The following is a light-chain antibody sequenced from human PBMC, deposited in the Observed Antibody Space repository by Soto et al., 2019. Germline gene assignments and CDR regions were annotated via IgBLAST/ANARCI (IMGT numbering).Light chain of an antibody. Sequence: QSALTQPASVSGSPGQSITISCIGTNTDVGGYDRVSWYQHHPGKAPKLMIYEVLKRPSGVPDRFSGSRSGNTASLTVSGLQAEDEADYYCSSKAGRNFVVFGGGTKLTVL. CDR1: NTDVGGYDR. CDR2: EVL. V-gene: IGLV2-8*01. J-gene: IGLJ2*01. CDR3: SSKAGRNFVV.